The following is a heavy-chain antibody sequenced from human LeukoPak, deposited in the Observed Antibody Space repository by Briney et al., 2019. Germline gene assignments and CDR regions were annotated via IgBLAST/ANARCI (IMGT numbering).Heavy chain of an antibody. V-gene: IGHV3-23*01. J-gene: IGHJ2*01. D-gene: IGHD6-19*01. Sequence: GGSLRLSCAASGVTFSSYAMSLVRQAPGKGLEWVSAISGSDGSTYSADSAKGRFTVYRDNSKNTLYLQMNSLRAEDTAVYYCATHISGWWNWYFDLWGRGTLVTVSS. CDR1: GVTFSSYA. CDR3: ATHISGWWNWYFDL. CDR2: ISGSDGST.